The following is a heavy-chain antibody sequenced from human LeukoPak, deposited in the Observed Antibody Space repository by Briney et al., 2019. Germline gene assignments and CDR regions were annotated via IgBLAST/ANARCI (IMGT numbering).Heavy chain of an antibody. CDR1: GFTFSNYG. J-gene: IGHJ4*02. CDR3: VKDNPLDY. V-gene: IGHV3-30*02. D-gene: IGHD1-14*01. Sequence: PGGSLRLSCAASGFTFSNYGMSWVRQAPGKGLDWVAFIRYDGNNKLYADSVKGRFTISRDNSKNTLYLHINSLRAEDTAVYYCVKDNPLDYWGQGTLVIVSS. CDR2: IRYDGNNK.